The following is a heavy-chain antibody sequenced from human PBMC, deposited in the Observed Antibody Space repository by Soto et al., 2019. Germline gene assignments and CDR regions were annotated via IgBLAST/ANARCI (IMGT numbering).Heavy chain of an antibody. CDR3: SAATTWNFHFHY. D-gene: IGHD1-7*01. CDR1: GFTISTHG. J-gene: IGHJ4*01. Sequence: QVQLVESGGGVVQPGTSLRLSCAASGFTISTHGMHWVRQAPGKGLEWVANIWYHGSNRFFADAVKGRFTTSKDTSNNTPYLQMSSLRAEDTAVYYCSAATTWNFHFHYWGQGTQVTVSS. V-gene: IGHV3-33*01. CDR2: IWYHGSNR.